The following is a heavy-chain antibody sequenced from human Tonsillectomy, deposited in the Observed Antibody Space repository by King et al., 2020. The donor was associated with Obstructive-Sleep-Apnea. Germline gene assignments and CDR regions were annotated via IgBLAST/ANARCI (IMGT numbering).Heavy chain of an antibody. V-gene: IGHV4-34*01. CDR1: GGSFSGVF. CDR2: INDSGST. Sequence: VQLQQWGAGLLKPSETLSLTCAVSGGSFSGVFWSWIRQAPGKGLEWIGDINDSGSTDYAPSLTSRVTISIDTSKNQFSLKLSSVTAAATAVYYCGRNDYGDYGALDWGQGTLVTVAS. D-gene: IGHD4-17*01. J-gene: IGHJ4*02. CDR3: GRNDYGDYGALD.